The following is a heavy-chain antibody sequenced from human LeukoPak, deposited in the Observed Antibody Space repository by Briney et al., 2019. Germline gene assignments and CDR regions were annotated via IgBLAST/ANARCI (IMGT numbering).Heavy chain of an antibody. CDR2: ISGDGGST. CDR3: ARDGPMYY. CDR1: GFTFDDYA. V-gene: IGHV3-43*02. Sequence: GGSLRLSCAASGFTFDDYAMHWVRQAPGKGLEWVSLISGDGGSTYYADSVKGRFTISRDNAKNSLYLQMSSLRAEDTAVYYCARDGPMYYWGQGTLVTVSS. D-gene: IGHD3-10*02. J-gene: IGHJ4*02.